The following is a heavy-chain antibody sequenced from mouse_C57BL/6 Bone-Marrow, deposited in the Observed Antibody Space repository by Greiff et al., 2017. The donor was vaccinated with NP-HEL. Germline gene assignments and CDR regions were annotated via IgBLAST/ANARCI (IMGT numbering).Heavy chain of an antibody. CDR3: ARGDTTVVDDAMDY. J-gene: IGHJ4*01. CDR2: INPNNGGT. D-gene: IGHD1-1*01. CDR1: GYTFTDYN. V-gene: IGHV1-18*01. Sequence: EVQLQQSGPELVKPGASVKIPCKASGYTFTDYNMDWVKQSHGKSLEWIGDINPNNGGTIYNQKFKGKATLTVDKSSSKAYMELRSLTSEDTAVYYCARGDTTVVDDAMDYWGQGTSVTVSS.